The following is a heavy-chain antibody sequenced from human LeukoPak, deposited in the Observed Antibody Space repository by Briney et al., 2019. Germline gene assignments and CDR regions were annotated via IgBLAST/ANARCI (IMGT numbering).Heavy chain of an antibody. CDR3: ARAKVTTPRPYYYDSSGYYTR. J-gene: IGHJ4*02. D-gene: IGHD3-22*01. Sequence: PSETLSLTCAVYGGSFSGYYWSWIRQPPGKGLEWIGEINHSGSTNYNPSLKSRVTISVDTSKNQFSLKLSSVTAADTAVYYCARAKVTTPRPYYYDSSGYYTRWGQGTLVTVSS. CDR1: GGSFSGYY. V-gene: IGHV4-34*01. CDR2: INHSGST.